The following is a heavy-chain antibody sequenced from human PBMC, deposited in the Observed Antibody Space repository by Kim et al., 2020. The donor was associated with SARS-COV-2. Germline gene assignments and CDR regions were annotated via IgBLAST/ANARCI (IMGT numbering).Heavy chain of an antibody. CDR1: GFTFSIYS. J-gene: IGHJ6*02. D-gene: IGHD1-1*01. CDR2: ITSSSSYI. V-gene: IGHV3-21*01. Sequence: GSLRLSCAASGFTFSIYSMNWVRQAPGKGLEWVSSITSSSSYIYYADSVKGRFTISRDDAKNSLYLQMNSLRAEDTAVYYCARDSTGVYYGMDVWGQGTTVTVSS. CDR3: ARDSTGVYYGMDV.